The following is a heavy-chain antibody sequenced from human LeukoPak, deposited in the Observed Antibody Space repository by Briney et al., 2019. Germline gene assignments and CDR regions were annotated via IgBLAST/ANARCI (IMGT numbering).Heavy chain of an antibody. D-gene: IGHD4-11*01. J-gene: IGHJ6*03. CDR3: ARPVSPNYFYYMDV. Sequence: GGSLRLSCAASGFTFSNFYMSWFRQAPGKGLEWLSYISGSGTSQHYADSVRGRFTISRDNAENSLSLQMDSLRAEDTAVYYCARPVSPNYFYYMDVWGKGTTVTVSS. CDR1: GFTFSNFY. V-gene: IGHV3-11*01. CDR2: ISGSGTSQ.